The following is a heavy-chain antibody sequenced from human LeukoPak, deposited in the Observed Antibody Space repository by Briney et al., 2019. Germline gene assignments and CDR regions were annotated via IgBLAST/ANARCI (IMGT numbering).Heavy chain of an antibody. J-gene: IGHJ4*02. CDR1: GGSFSGYY. D-gene: IGHD3-22*01. CDR3: ARGYYDSSGYAQDGSETFDY. Sequence: LSETLSLTCAVYGGSFSGYYWSWIRQPPGKGLEWIREINHSGSTNYNPSLKSRVTISVDTSKNQFSLKLSSVTAADTAVYYCARGYYDSSGYAQDGSETFDYWGQGTLVTVSS. V-gene: IGHV4-34*01. CDR2: INHSGST.